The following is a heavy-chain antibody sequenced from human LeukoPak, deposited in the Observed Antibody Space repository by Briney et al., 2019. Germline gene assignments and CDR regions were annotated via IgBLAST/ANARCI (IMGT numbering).Heavy chain of an antibody. D-gene: IGHD2-15*01. CDR2: IKEDGSEK. J-gene: IGHJ4*02. CDR1: GFTFSNYW. CDR3: ARDRSLLF. Sequence: PGGPLRLSCAASGFTFSNYWMTWVRQAPGKGLEWVANIKEDGSEKYYVDSVKGRFTISRDNTKNSVYLQMNSLRAEDTAVYYCARDRSLLFWGQGTLVTVSS. V-gene: IGHV3-7*05.